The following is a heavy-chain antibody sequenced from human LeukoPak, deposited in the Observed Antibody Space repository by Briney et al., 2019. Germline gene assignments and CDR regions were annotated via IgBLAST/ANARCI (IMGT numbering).Heavy chain of an antibody. CDR3: TRLSGDCSSTSCSTGDY. V-gene: IGHV3-73*01. CDR2: IRSKANSYAT. D-gene: IGHD2-2*01. Sequence: GGSLRLSCAASGFTFSGSAMHWVRQASGKGLEWVGRIRSKANSYATAYAASVKGRFTISRDDSKNTAYLQMNSLKTEDTAVYYCTRLSGDCSSTSCSTGDYWGQGTLVTVSS. CDR1: GFTFSGSA. J-gene: IGHJ4*02.